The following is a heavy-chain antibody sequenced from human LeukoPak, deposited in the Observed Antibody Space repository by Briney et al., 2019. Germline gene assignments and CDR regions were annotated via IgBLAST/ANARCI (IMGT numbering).Heavy chain of an antibody. CDR2: LYKDGRT. D-gene: IGHD5/OR15-5a*01. CDR3: ATEHMSKQTDY. CDR1: GVIVSDSF. V-gene: IGHV3-53*01. J-gene: IGHJ4*02. Sequence: GGSLRLSCVASGVIVSDSFISWVRQTPGKGLEWVSVLYKDGRTFYADSVKGRFTISRDDSRNTLYLQMNSLRAEDTAMYYCATEHMSKQTDYWGQGTLVTVSS.